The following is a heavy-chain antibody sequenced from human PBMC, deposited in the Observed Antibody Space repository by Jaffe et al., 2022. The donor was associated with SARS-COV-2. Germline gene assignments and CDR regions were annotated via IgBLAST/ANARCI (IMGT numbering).Heavy chain of an antibody. CDR2: ISYDGSNK. J-gene: IGHJ3*02. V-gene: IGHV3-30-3*01. CDR3: ARDRGTMIVVVINAFDI. CDR1: GFTFSSYA. D-gene: IGHD3-22*01. Sequence: QVQLVESGGGVVQPGRSLRLSCAASGFTFSSYAMHWVRQAPGKGLEWVAVISYDGSNKYYADSVKGRFTISRDNSKNTLYLQMNSLRAEDTAVYYCARDRGTMIVVVINAFDIWGQGTMVTVSS.